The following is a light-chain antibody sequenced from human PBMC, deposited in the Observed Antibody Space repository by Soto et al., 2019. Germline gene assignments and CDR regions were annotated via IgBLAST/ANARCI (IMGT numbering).Light chain of an antibody. CDR3: QSYDSSMSGVV. J-gene: IGLJ2*01. Sequence: QSVLTQPPSVSGAPVQRVTISCTGSSSNIGAGYDVHWYQQLPGTAPKLLIYGNSNRPSGVPDRFSGSKSGTSASLAITGLKAEDEADYYCQSYDSSMSGVVFGGGTKLTVL. CDR2: GNS. CDR1: SSNIGAGYD. V-gene: IGLV1-40*01.